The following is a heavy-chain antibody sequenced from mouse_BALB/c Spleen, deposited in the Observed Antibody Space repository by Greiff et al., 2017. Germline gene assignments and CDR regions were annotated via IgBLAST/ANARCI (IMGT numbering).Heavy chain of an antibody. CDR2: IWGGGST. J-gene: IGHJ2*01. D-gene: IGHD2-12*01. CDR3: ARNLRYDGFDY. V-gene: IGHV2-2*02. Sequence: VQLQQSGPGLVQPSQSLSITCPVSGFSLPSYGVHWVRQSPGKGLEWLGVIWGGGSTDYNAAFISRLSISKDNSKSQVFFKMNSLQANDTAIYYCARNLRYDGFDYWGQGTTLTVSS. CDR1: GFSLPSYG.